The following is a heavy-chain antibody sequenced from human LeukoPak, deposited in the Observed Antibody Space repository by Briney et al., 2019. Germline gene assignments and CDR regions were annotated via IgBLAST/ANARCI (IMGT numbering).Heavy chain of an antibody. Sequence: GRSLRLSCAASGFTFSSYGMHWVRQAPGKGLEWVAVIWYDGSNKYYADSVKGRFTISRDNSENTLYLQMNSLRAEDTTVYYCARGTVQLGPYFDYWGQGTLVTVSS. CDR3: ARGTVQLGPYFDY. D-gene: IGHD1-1*01. CDR2: IWYDGSNK. J-gene: IGHJ4*02. V-gene: IGHV3-33*01. CDR1: GFTFSSYG.